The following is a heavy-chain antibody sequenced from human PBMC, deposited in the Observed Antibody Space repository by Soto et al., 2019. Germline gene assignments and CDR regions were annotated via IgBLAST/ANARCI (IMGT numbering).Heavy chain of an antibody. V-gene: IGHV4-61*01. CDR1: GGSVSSGSYY. CDR3: ARGGPGPFDP. Sequence: SETLSLTCTVSGGSVSSGSYYWSWIRQPPEKGLEWIGYIYYSGSTNYNPSLKSRVTISVDTSKNQFSLKLSSVTAADTAVYYCARGGPGPFDPWGQGTLVTVSS. J-gene: IGHJ5*02. CDR2: IYYSGST.